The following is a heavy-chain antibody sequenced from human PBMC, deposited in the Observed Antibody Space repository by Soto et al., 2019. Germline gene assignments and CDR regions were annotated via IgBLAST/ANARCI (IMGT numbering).Heavy chain of an antibody. CDR2: ISGSGGST. CDR3: AKDAGMRAAAGTWLTIYYYYYYMDV. J-gene: IGHJ6*03. D-gene: IGHD6-13*01. Sequence: PGGSLRLSCAASGFTFSSYAMSWVRQAPGKGLEWVSAISGSGGSTYYADSVKGRFTISRDNSKNTLYLQMNSLRAEDTAVYYCAKDAGMRAAAGTWLTIYYYYYYMDVWGKGTTVTVSS. V-gene: IGHV3-23*01. CDR1: GFTFSSYA.